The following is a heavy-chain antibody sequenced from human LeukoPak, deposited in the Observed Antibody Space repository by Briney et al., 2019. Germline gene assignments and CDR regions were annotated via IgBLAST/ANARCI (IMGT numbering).Heavy chain of an antibody. CDR3: ARDAVVQQQLDYYYGMDV. CDR1: GFTFDDYA. J-gene: IGHJ6*02. CDR2: ISWNSGSI. V-gene: IGHV3-9*01. Sequence: GGSLRLSCAASGFTFDDYAMHWVRQAPGKGLEWVSGISWNSGSIAYADSVKGRFTISRDNAKNSLYLQMNSLRAEDTAVYYCARDAVVQQQLDYYYGMDVWGQGTTVTVSS. D-gene: IGHD6-13*01.